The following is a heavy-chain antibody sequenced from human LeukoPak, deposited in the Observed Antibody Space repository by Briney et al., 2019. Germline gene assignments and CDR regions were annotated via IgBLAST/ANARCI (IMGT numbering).Heavy chain of an antibody. CDR1: GGSVSDYY. CDR2: IYYTGST. V-gene: IGHV4-59*02. Sequence: SETLSLTCTVSGGSVSDYYWSWIRQSPGKGLEWIGYIYYTGSTSYNPSLRSRVTMSADTSKSQFSLKLSSVTAADTAVYYCARDGEVLSSSWFWFDPWGQGTLVTVSS. CDR3: ARDGEVLSSSWFWFDP. D-gene: IGHD6-13*01. J-gene: IGHJ5*02.